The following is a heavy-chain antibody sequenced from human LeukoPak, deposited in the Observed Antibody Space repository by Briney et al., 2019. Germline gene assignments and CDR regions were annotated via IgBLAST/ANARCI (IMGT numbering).Heavy chain of an antibody. CDR2: IRNKANRYTT. Sequence: PGGSLRLSCAASGFNFSDHYMDWVRQAPRKGLAWVGRIRNKANRYTTEYAASVKGRFTISRDDSKNSLSLQMNSLKTEDTAVYYCSRVRGSAWSPALPDYWGQGTLVTVSS. CDR3: SRVRGSAWSPALPDY. D-gene: IGHD6-19*01. J-gene: IGHJ4*02. V-gene: IGHV3-72*01. CDR1: GFNFSDHY.